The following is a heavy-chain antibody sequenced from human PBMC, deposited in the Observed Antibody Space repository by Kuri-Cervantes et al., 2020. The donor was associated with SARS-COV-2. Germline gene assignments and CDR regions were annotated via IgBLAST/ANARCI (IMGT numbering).Heavy chain of an antibody. Sequence: GSLRLSCTVSGGSISSYYWSWIRRPPGKGLEWIGYMYSSGTTNSNPSLKSRVTMSVDTSKNQFSLKLSSVTAADTAVYYCARVVRRRWELRHYYYYGMDVWGQGTTVTVSS. CDR3: ARVVRRRWELRHYYYYGMDV. CDR2: MYSSGTT. J-gene: IGHJ6*02. D-gene: IGHD1-26*01. CDR1: GGSISSYY. V-gene: IGHV4-59*01.